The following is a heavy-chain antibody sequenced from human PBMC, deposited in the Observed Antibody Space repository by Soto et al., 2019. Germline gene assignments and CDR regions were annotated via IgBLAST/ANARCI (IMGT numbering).Heavy chain of an antibody. CDR2: IWYDGRNK. D-gene: IGHD4-17*01. Sequence: QVQLVESGGGAVQPGRSLRLSCAASGFTFISHGMHWVRQAPGKGLEWVAVIWYDGRNKYYGESVKGRFTISRDKSEKTVYLQMNSLRADDTAVYYCARAPDYGGNYFDYWGQGTLVTVSS. J-gene: IGHJ4*02. CDR1: GFTFISHG. V-gene: IGHV3-33*01. CDR3: ARAPDYGGNYFDY.